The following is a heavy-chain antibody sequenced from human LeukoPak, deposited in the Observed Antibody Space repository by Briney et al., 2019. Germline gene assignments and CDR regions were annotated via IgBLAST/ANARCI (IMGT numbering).Heavy chain of an antibody. D-gene: IGHD2-2*01. J-gene: IGHJ4*02. CDR1: GGSIRSYY. Sequence: SETLSLTCTVSGGSIRSYYWSWIRQPPGKGLEWIGHIYYSGSTNYNPSLKSRVTISVDTSKNQFSLKLSSVTAADTAVYYCARKEVGQYYFDYWGQGTLVTVSS. CDR2: IYYSGST. V-gene: IGHV4-59*01. CDR3: ARKEVGQYYFDY.